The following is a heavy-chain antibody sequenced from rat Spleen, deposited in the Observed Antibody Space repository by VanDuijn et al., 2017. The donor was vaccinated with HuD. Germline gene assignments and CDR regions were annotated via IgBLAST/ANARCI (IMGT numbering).Heavy chain of an antibody. CDR3: ARDWHYGDIYYYGYWFAY. V-gene: IGHV2-32*01. Sequence: QVQLKESGPGLVQPSQTLSLTCTVSGFSLSNYGVIWVRQPPGKGLDWMGVVWSDGDTSYNSSLTSRLSISRDTSKSQVFLSMSSLQTEDTATYYCARDWHYGDIYYYGYWFAYWGQGTLVTVSS. D-gene: IGHD1-12*02. CDR1: GFSLSNYG. J-gene: IGHJ3*01. CDR2: VWSDGDT.